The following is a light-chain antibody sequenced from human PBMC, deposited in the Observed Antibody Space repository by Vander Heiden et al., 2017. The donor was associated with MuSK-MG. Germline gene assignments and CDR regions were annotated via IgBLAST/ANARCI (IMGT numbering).Light chain of an antibody. CDR2: KAS. CDR1: QSIGSW. Sequence: DIQMTQSPSTLSASVGDRVTITCRASQSIGSWLAWYQQKPGKAPKLLIYKASSLESGVPSRFSGSGSGTEFTLTISSLQPDDFATYYCQQDIISSWTFGQGTKVDIK. CDR3: QQDIISSWT. J-gene: IGKJ1*01. V-gene: IGKV1-5*03.